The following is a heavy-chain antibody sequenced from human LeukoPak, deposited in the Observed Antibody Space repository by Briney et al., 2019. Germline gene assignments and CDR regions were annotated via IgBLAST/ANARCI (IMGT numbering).Heavy chain of an antibody. V-gene: IGHV3-23*01. CDR1: GFTFSSHA. Sequence: GGSLRLSCAASGFTFSSHAMTWVRQVPGKGLEWVSAISGSGGSTYYADSVKGRFTISRDNSKNTLYLQMDSLRAEDTAVYYCGCSVGGYTRVDFWGQGTLVTVSS. CDR2: ISGSGGST. J-gene: IGHJ4*02. D-gene: IGHD2-15*01. CDR3: GCSVGGYTRVDF.